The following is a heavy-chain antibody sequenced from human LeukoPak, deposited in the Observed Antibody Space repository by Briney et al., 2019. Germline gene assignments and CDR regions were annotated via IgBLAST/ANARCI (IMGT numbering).Heavy chain of an antibody. Sequence: PETLSLTCAAYGDSFIGYFWTWIRQPPGKGLEWIGDINHSGRTNYNPSLQRRVSISVDTSKNQFSLNLSSVTAADTAVYYCARHGPYLGRLGWFDPWGQGTLVTVSS. J-gene: IGHJ5*02. CDR2: INHSGRT. CDR1: GDSFIGYF. V-gene: IGHV4-34*01. D-gene: IGHD1-26*01. CDR3: ARHGPYLGRLGWFDP.